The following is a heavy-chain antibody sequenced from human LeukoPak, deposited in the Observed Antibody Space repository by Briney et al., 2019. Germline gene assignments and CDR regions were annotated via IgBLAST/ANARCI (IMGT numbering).Heavy chain of an antibody. Sequence: GVSVTLLCAASGFTFSSYGMQGLRQAPGRGGEGEAVIWDDGSNKYYADYVKGRFTISSDNSKNTLYLQMHSLRAEDTAVYYCAKDSAITLAHYSNYWGQGTMVTVHS. CDR2: IWDDGSNK. V-gene: IGHV3-33*06. D-gene: IGHD3-10*01. CDR1: GFTFSSYG. CDR3: AKDSAITLAHYSNY. J-gene: IGHJ4*02.